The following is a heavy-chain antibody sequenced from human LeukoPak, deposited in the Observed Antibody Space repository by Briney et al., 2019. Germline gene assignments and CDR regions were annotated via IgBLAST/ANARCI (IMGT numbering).Heavy chain of an antibody. D-gene: IGHD3-22*01. V-gene: IGHV3-21*01. CDR3: ARDRTPYYYTINWFDP. Sequence: GGSLRLSCAASGFTFSSYAMSWVRQAPGKGLEWVSAISSSSSYIYYADSVKGRSTISRDNAKNSLYLQMNSLRAEDTAVYYCARDRTPYYYTINWFDPWGQGTLVTVSS. CDR2: ISSSSSYI. J-gene: IGHJ5*02. CDR1: GFTFSSYA.